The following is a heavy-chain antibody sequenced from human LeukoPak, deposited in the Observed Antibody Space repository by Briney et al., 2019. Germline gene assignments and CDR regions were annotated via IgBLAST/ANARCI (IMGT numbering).Heavy chain of an antibody. CDR3: ARDLSEADKGFDY. Sequence: GGFLRLSCAASGFTFDDYAMHWVRQAPGKGLEWVSGISWNSGSIGYADSVKGRFTISRDNAKNSLYLQMNSLRAEDMALYYCARDLSEADKGFDYWGQGTLVTVSS. J-gene: IGHJ4*02. CDR1: GFTFDDYA. CDR2: ISWNSGSI. V-gene: IGHV3-9*03. D-gene: IGHD3-16*02.